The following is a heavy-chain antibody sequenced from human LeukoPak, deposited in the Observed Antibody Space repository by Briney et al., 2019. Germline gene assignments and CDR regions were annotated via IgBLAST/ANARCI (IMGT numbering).Heavy chain of an antibody. CDR3: AKGSDYYGSVTSKKTD. D-gene: IGHD3-10*01. CDR1: GFTFSNYA. CDR2: ISGGSGNI. V-gene: IGHV3-23*01. J-gene: IGHJ4*02. Sequence: GGSLRLSCSVSGFTFSNYAMHWVRHAPGEGLEWVSLISGGSGNIYYVDSVKGRFTISRDNSKNTLYVQMTRLRAEDTAIYSCAKGSDYYGSVTSKKTDWGQGTLVTVSS.